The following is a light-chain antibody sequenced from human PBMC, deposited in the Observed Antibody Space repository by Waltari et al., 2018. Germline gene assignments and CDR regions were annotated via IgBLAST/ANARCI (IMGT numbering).Light chain of an antibody. V-gene: IGLV3-21*01. Sequence: SYDLTQPPSVSVAPGKTARITCGGHNIGSKGVHWYQQKAGQAPVLVVYDDSDRPSGIPERFSGSSSGRSATLTIRRVEAGDEADYYCQVWDSYSDHLVVFGGGTKLTVL. CDR2: DDS. J-gene: IGLJ2*01. CDR1: NIGSKG. CDR3: QVWDSYSDHLVV.